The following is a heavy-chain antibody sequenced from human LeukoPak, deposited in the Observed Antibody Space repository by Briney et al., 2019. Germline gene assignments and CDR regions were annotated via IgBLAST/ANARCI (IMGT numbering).Heavy chain of an antibody. CDR2: INPNSGGT. V-gene: IGHV1-2*02. CDR1: GYTFTGYY. J-gene: IGHJ6*03. Sequence: GASVKVSCKASGYTFTGYYMHWVRQAPGQGLEWMGWINPNSGGTNYAQKFQGRVTMTRDTSISTAYMELSRLRSDDTAVYYCARVVRGYCSGGSCSSAYYYYMDVWGKGTTVTVSS. D-gene: IGHD2-15*01. CDR3: ARVVRGYCSGGSCSSAYYYYMDV.